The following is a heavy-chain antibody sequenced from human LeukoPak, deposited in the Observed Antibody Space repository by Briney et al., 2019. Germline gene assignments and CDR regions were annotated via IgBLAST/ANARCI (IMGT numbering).Heavy chain of an antibody. D-gene: IGHD4-17*01. CDR3: ARDAAGPDGDIDY. J-gene: IGHJ4*02. CDR2: LNTDGSST. V-gene: IGHV3-74*01. Sequence: PGGSLRLSCAASGFTFSNHWMHWVRQAPGKGLVWVSRLNTDGSSTNYADSVKGRFTISRDNAKNTLYLQMSSLRAEDTALYYCARDAAGPDGDIDYWGQGTLVTVSS. CDR1: GFTFSNHW.